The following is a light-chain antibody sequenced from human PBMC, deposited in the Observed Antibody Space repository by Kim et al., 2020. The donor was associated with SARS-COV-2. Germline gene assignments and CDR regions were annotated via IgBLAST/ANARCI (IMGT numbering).Light chain of an antibody. J-gene: IGLJ3*02. V-gene: IGLV3-9*01. CDR3: HVWDSSIEV. Sequence: SYELTQPLSVSVALGQTARLTCGGNNIGSKSVHWYQQKPGRAPVLVIYRDTRRPSGIPERFSGSNSGNTATLTITRVQAGDEADYYCHVWDSSIEVFGGG. CDR2: RDT. CDR1: NIGSKS.